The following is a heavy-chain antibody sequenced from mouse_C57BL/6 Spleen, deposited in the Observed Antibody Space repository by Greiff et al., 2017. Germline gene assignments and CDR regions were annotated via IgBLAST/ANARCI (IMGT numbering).Heavy chain of an antibody. CDR2: IYPGDGDT. Sequence: QVQLQQPGAELVKPGASVKISCKASGYAFSSYWMNWVKQRPGKGLEWIGQIYPGDGDTNYNGKFKGKATLTADKSSSTAYMQLSSLTSEDSAVYFCARRGYYCTPFDYWGQGTTLTVSS. CDR1: GYAFSSYW. CDR3: ARRGYYCTPFDY. D-gene: IGHD1-1*01. J-gene: IGHJ2*01. V-gene: IGHV1-80*01.